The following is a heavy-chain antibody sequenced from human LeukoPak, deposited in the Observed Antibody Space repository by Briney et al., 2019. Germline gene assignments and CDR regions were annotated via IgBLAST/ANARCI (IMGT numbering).Heavy chain of an antibody. CDR3: ARFGAARGGY. D-gene: IGHD2-15*01. J-gene: IGHJ4*02. CDR1: GGSISSGGYY. CDR2: IYHSGST. V-gene: IGHV4-30-2*01. Sequence: PSQTPSLTCTVSGGSISSGGYYWSWIRQPAGKGLEWIGYIYHSGSTYYNPPLKSRVTISVDRSKNQFSLKLSSVTAADTAVYYCARFGAARGGYWGQGTLVTVSS.